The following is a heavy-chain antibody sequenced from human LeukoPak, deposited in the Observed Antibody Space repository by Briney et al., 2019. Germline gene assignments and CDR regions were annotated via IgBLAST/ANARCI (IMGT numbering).Heavy chain of an antibody. CDR3: ARRRFLESTPYYFDY. CDR2: ISGGGDYT. V-gene: IGHV3-23*01. J-gene: IGHJ4*02. Sequence: GGSLRLSCAASGFTFSSYTLSWVRQAPGRGLEWVSTISGGGDYTSYADSVKGRFTISRDNSKNTLYLQMNGLRVEDSALYYCARRRFLESTPYYFDYWGQGTLVTVSS. D-gene: IGHD3-3*01. CDR1: GFTFSSYT.